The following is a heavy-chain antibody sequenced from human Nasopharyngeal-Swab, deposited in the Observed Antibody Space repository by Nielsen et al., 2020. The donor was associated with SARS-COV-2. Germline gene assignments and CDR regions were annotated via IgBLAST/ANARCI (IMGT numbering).Heavy chain of an antibody. Sequence: WIRQPPGKGLEWIGEINHSGSTNYNPSLKSRVTISVDTSKNQFSLELSFVTAADTAVYYCARAIFGVVIIFNYYYMDVWGKGTTVTVSS. CDR3: ARAIFGVVIIFNYYYMDV. V-gene: IGHV4-34*01. J-gene: IGHJ6*03. D-gene: IGHD3-3*01. CDR2: INHSGST.